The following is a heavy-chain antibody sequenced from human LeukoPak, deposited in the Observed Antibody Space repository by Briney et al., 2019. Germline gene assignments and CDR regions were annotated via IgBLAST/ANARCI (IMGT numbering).Heavy chain of an antibody. Sequence: PGGSLRLSCAASGFTFSCYEMNWVRQAPGKGLEWVSYISGSGATIYYADSVKGRFTISRDNAKNSLYLQMNSLRAEDTAVYYCARDVVGLGYSDYWGQGTLVTVSS. J-gene: IGHJ4*02. CDR3: ARDVVGLGYSDY. CDR2: ISGSGATI. V-gene: IGHV3-48*03. D-gene: IGHD2-15*01. CDR1: GFTFSCYE.